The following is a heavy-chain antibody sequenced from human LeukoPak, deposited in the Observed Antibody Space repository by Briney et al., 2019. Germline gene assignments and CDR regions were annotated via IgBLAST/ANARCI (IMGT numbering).Heavy chain of an antibody. V-gene: IGHV3-48*03. CDR3: AGPLDY. CDR1: GFSFSSYE. Sequence: GGSLRLSCAASGFSFSSYEMNWVRQAPGKGLEWVSYISSSGSTKYYADSVKGRFTISRDNARNSLYLQMNSLRADDTAVYYCAGPLDYWGQGTLVTVSS. J-gene: IGHJ4*02. CDR2: ISSSGSTK.